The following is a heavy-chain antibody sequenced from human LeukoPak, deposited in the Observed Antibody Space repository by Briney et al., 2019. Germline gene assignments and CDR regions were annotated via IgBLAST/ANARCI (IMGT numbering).Heavy chain of an antibody. J-gene: IGHJ4*02. D-gene: IGHD3-16*02. CDR2: IYHSGST. CDR1: GGSISSSNW. Sequence: PSETLSLTCAVSGGSISSSNWWSWVRQPPGKGLEWIGEIYHSGSTNYNPSLKSRVTISVDKSKNQFSLKLSSVTAADTAVYYCASAVWGSYPLDYWGQGTLVTVSS. CDR3: ASAVWGSYPLDY. V-gene: IGHV4-4*02.